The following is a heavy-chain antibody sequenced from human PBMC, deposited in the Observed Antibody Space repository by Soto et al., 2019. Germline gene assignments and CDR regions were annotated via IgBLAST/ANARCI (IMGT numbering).Heavy chain of an antibody. CDR2: IYHSGST. V-gene: IGHV4-4*02. D-gene: IGHD3-16*01. J-gene: IGHJ4*02. CDR1: GGSISSSNW. Sequence: PSETLSLTCAVSGGSISSSNWWSWVRQPPGKGLEWIGEIYHSGSTNYNPSLKSRVTISVDKSKNQFSLKLSSVTAADTAVYYCGVAGVLWWGSRNAFDYGGQGTLVTVST. CDR3: GVAGVLWWGSRNAFDY.